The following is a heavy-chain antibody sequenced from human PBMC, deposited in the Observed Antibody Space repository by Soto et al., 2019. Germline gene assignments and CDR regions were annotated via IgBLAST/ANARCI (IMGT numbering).Heavy chain of an antibody. J-gene: IGHJ4*02. CDR3: ARLGYCSGGSCYGPYYFDY. V-gene: IGHV4-30-2*01. CDR2: IYHSGST. Sequence: SETLSLTCAVSGGSISSGGYSWSWIRQPPGKGLEWIGYIYHSGSTYYTPSLKSRVTISVDRSKNQFSLKLSSVTAADTAVYYCARLGYCSGGSCYGPYYFDYWGQGTLVTVSS. D-gene: IGHD2-15*01. CDR1: GGSISSGGYS.